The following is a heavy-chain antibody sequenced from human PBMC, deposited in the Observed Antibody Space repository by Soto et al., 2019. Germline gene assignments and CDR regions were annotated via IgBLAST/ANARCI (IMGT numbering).Heavy chain of an antibody. V-gene: IGHV3-66*01. CDR2: IYSGGST. CDR1: GFTVSSNY. CDR3: ARYDYGDLRAIRAFDI. Sequence: EVQLVESGGGLVQPGGSLRLSCAASGFTVSSNYMSWVRQAPGKGLEWVSVIYSGGSTYYADSVKGRFTISRDNSKNTLYLQMNSLRAEDTAVYYCARYDYGDLRAIRAFDIWGQGTIVTVSS. D-gene: IGHD4-17*01. J-gene: IGHJ3*02.